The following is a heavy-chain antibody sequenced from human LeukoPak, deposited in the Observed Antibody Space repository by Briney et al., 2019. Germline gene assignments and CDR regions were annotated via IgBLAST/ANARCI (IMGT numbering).Heavy chain of an antibody. V-gene: IGHV2-5*01. D-gene: IGHD3-3*01. CDR3: AHCFDFWSGYLDWFDP. Sequence: SGPTLVNPTQTLTLTCTFSGFSLSTSGVGVGWIRQPPGKALEWLALIYWNDDKRYSPSLKSRLTITKDTSKNQVVLTMTNMDPVDTATYYCAHCFDFWSGYLDWFDPWGQGTLVTVSS. CDR1: GFSLSTSGVG. J-gene: IGHJ5*02. CDR2: IYWNDDK.